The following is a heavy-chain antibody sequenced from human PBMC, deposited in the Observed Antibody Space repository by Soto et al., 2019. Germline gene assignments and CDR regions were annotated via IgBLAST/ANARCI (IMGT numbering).Heavy chain of an antibody. Sequence: ASVKVSCKVSGYTLTELSMHWVRQAPGKGLEWMGGFDPEDGETIYAQKFQGRVTMTEDTSTDTAYMELSSLRSEDTAVYYCATHRGDYYGSWRYTGGNYYYYYGMDVWGQGTTVTVSS. D-gene: IGHD3-10*01. J-gene: IGHJ6*02. V-gene: IGHV1-24*01. CDR1: GYTLTELS. CDR3: ATHRGDYYGSWRYTGGNYYYYYGMDV. CDR2: FDPEDGET.